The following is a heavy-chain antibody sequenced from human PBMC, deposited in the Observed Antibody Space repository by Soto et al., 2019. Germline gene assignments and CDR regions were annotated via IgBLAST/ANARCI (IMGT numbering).Heavy chain of an antibody. CDR3: ARGWAAVAGTFDY. Sequence: PSETLSLTCAVYGGSFIGYYWSWIRQPPGKGLEWIGEINHSGSTNYNPSLKSRVTISVDTSKNQFSLKLSSVTAADTAVYYCARGWAAVAGTFDYWGQGTLVTVSS. D-gene: IGHD6-19*01. CDR1: GGSFIGYY. V-gene: IGHV4-34*01. CDR2: INHSGST. J-gene: IGHJ4*02.